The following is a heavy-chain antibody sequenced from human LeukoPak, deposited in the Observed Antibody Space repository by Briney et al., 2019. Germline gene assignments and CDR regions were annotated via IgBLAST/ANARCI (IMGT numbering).Heavy chain of an antibody. CDR2: INPNSGGT. Sequence: ASVKVSCKASRYTFTGYYIHWVRQAPGQGLEWMGWINPNSGGTNYAQKFQGRVTMTRDTSISTAYMELSRLRSDDTAVYCCARVAAAPRLSGLDAFDIWGQGTMVTVSS. V-gene: IGHV1-2*02. J-gene: IGHJ3*02. CDR3: ARVAAAPRLSGLDAFDI. D-gene: IGHD6-25*01. CDR1: RYTFTGYY.